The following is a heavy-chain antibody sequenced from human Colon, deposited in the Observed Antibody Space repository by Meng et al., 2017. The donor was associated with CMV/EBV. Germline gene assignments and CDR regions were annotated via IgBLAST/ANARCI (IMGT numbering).Heavy chain of an antibody. J-gene: IGHJ4*02. Sequence: GGSLRLSCAASGFTFSLYGMNWVRQAPGRGLEWVSSIVTTGDAVYYADSVKGRFTISRDNAGNSLYLQMNSLSAEDTAVYYFARANSRVQGNIPILVVPRGFDLWGQGTLVTVSS. CDR3: ARANSRVQGNIPILVVPRGFDL. D-gene: IGHD2-15*01. CDR2: IVTTGDAV. CDR1: GFTFSLYG. V-gene: IGHV3-21*01.